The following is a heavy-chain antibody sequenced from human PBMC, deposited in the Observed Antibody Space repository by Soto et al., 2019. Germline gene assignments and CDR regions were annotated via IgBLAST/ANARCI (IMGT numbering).Heavy chain of an antibody. V-gene: IGHV4-34*01. Sequence: SETLSLTCAVYGGSFSGYYWSWIRQPPGKGLEWIGEINHSGSTNYNPSLKSRVTISVDTSKSQFSLKLTSVTAADTAVYYCARGEDAFFYYGLDVWGQGITVTVSS. CDR1: GGSFSGYY. CDR3: ARGEDAFFYYGLDV. CDR2: INHSGST. J-gene: IGHJ6*02.